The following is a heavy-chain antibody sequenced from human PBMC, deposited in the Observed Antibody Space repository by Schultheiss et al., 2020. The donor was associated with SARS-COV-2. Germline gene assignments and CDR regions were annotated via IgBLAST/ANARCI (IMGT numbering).Heavy chain of an antibody. CDR1: GFTFSSYW. V-gene: IGHV3-13*01. CDR3: ARAVGDCTYDY. D-gene: IGHD2-21*02. J-gene: IGHJ4*02. CDR2: IGTAGDT. Sequence: GGSLRLSCAASGFTFSSYWMHWVRQAPGKGLVWVSAIGTAGDTYYPGSVKGRFTISRENAKNSLYLQMNSLRAGDTAVYYCARAVGDCTYDYWGQGTLVTVSS.